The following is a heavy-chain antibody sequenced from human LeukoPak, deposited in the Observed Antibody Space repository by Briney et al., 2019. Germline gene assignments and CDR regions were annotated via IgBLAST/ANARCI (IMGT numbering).Heavy chain of an antibody. CDR1: GYSLTSYW. D-gene: IGHD2-2*01. CDR3: ARLGDCTSTSCSSPSYYYYYGMDV. J-gene: IGHJ6*02. V-gene: IGHV5-51*01. CDR2: IYPGDSNT. Sequence: GESLKISCKGSGYSLTSYWIGWVRQMPGKGLEWMGIIYPGDSNTRYSPSFQGQVTISADKSISTAYLQWSSLKASDSAIYYCARLGDCTSTSCSSPSYYYYYGMDVWGQGTTAIVSS.